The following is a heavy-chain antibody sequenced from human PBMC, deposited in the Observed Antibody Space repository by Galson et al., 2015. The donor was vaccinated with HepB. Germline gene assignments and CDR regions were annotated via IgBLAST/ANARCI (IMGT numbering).Heavy chain of an antibody. CDR3: ARSGITMVRGFYYYYGMDV. V-gene: IGHV2-5*02. CDR1: GFSLSTSGVG. Sequence: PALVKPTQPLTLTCTFSGFSLSTSGVGVGWIRQPPGKALEWLALIYWDDDKRYSPSLKSRLTITKDTSKNQVVLTMTNMDPVDTATYYCARSGITMVRGFYYYYGMDVWGQGTTVTVSS. J-gene: IGHJ6*02. D-gene: IGHD3-10*01. CDR2: IYWDDDK.